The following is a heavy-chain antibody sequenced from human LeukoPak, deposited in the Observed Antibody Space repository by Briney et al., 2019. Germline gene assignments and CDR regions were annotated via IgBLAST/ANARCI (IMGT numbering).Heavy chain of an antibody. D-gene: IGHD2-15*01. CDR3: ARAEALLPYLY. J-gene: IGHJ4*02. CDR2: ISSGSDSI. V-gene: IGHV3-48*02. CDR1: GFTFSTYG. Sequence: GGSLRLSCAASGFTFSTYGINWVRQASGKGLEWVSYISSGSDSIHYADSLKGRFTVSRDNAKNSLFLQMNSLRDEDTAVYYCARAEALLPYLYWGQGTLVTVSS.